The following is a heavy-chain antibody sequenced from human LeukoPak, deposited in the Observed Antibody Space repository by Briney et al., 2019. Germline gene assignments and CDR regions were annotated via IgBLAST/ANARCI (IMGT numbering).Heavy chain of an antibody. CDR2: IYSGGST. CDR1: GFTFSSYA. CDR3: AKIPQVAPVSVPNFDH. Sequence: GGSLRLSCAASGFTFSSYAMSWVRQAPGKGLGWVSLIYSGGSTYYADSVRGRFTISRDNSKNTLYLQMNSLRAEDTAIYYCAKIPQVAPVSVPNFDHWGQGTLVTVSS. D-gene: IGHD2-21*01. J-gene: IGHJ4*02. V-gene: IGHV3-23*03.